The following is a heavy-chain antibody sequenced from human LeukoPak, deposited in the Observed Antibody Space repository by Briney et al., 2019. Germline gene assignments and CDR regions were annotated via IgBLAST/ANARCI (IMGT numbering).Heavy chain of an antibody. CDR2: INPSGDYT. CDR1: GYMFTSYY. CDR3: ARESGVGKSFDY. Sequence: ASVKVSCMASGYMFTSYYIHWVRQAPGQGLEWMGIINPSGDYTSYAQKFQGRVTMTRDTSTSTVYMELSSLRSEDTAVYYCARESGVGKSFDYWGQGTLVTASS. D-gene: IGHD3-10*01. V-gene: IGHV1-46*01. J-gene: IGHJ4*02.